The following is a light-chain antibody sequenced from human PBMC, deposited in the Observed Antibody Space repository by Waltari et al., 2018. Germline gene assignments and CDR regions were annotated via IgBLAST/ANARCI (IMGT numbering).Light chain of an antibody. V-gene: IGLV2-18*02. Sequence: QSALTQPPPVTGSPGQSVTITCSGTGSDIGSYNRSSWYHPPPGPAPRLMIFEVSHRPSGVPDRFSGSKFANTASLTISGLQPEDEGDYYCSSYTTATTQVFGTGTKVTV. J-gene: IGLJ1*01. CDR2: EVS. CDR1: GSDIGSYNR. CDR3: SSYTTATTQV.